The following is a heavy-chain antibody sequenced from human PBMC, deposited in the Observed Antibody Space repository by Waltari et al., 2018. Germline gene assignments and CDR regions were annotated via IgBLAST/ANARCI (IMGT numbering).Heavy chain of an antibody. J-gene: IGHJ4*02. V-gene: IGHV1-69*05. Sequence: QVQLVQSGAEVKKPGSSVKVSCTASGGTFSSYAISWVRQAPGQGLEWMGGSIPSCGHANYAQKFQGRVTITTDESTSTAYVELSSLRSENTSVYYCATQERGIVHYWGQGTLVTVSS. CDR1: GGTFSSYA. D-gene: IGHD1-26*01. CDR2: SIPSCGHA. CDR3: ATQERGIVHY.